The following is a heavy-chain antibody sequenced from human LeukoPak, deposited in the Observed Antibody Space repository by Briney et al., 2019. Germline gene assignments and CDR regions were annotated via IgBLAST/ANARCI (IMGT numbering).Heavy chain of an antibody. CDR1: GCAFRNNS. V-gene: IGHV3-21*01. CDR2: ISSSSSYI. CDR3: ARGDILTGYYSDY. Sequence: GRGLRLCGAASGCAFRNNSMNWVCQAPGKGLEWVSSISSSSSYIYYADSVKGRFTISRDNAKNSLYLQMNSLRAEDTAVYYCARGDILTGYYSDYWGQGTLVTVSS. D-gene: IGHD3-9*01. J-gene: IGHJ4*02.